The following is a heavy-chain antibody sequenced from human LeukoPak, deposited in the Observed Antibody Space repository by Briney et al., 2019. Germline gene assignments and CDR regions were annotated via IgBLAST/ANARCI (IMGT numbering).Heavy chain of an antibody. D-gene: IGHD3-3*01. Sequence: ASVKVSCKASGYTFTSYGISWVRQAPGQGLEWMGGFDPEDGETIYAQKFQGRVTMTEDTSTDTAYMELSSLRSEDTAVYYCATENTIFGVVASNESGYWGQGTLVTVSS. CDR3: ATENTIFGVVASNESGY. J-gene: IGHJ4*02. CDR2: FDPEDGET. CDR1: GYTFTSYG. V-gene: IGHV1-24*01.